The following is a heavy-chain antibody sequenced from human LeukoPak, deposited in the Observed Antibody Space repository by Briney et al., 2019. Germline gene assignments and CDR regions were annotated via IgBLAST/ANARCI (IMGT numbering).Heavy chain of an antibody. D-gene: IGHD1-14*01. CDR1: GGSFSGYY. V-gene: IGHV4-34*01. J-gene: IGHJ6*02. CDR3: ARVPDNYYYYGMDV. Sequence: SETLSLTCAVYGGSFSGYYWSWIRQPPGKGLEWIGEINHSGSTNYNPSLKSRVTISVVTSKNQFSLKLSSVTAADTAVYYCARVPDNYYYYGMDVWGQGTTVTVSS. CDR2: INHSGST.